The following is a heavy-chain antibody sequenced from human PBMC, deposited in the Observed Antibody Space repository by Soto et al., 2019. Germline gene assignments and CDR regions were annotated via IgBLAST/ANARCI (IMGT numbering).Heavy chain of an antibody. CDR3: AREGIAVAGPDAFDI. J-gene: IGHJ3*02. V-gene: IGHV3-30-3*01. CDR1: GFTFSSYA. Sequence: GGSLRLSCAASGFTFSSYAMHWVRQAPGKGLEWVAVISYDGSNKYYADSVKGRFTISRDNSKNTLYLQMNSLRAEDTAVYYCAREGIAVAGPDAFDIWGQGTMVTVSS. D-gene: IGHD6-19*01. CDR2: ISYDGSNK.